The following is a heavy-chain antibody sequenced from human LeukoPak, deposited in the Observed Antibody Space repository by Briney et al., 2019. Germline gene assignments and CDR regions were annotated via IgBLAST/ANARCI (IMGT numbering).Heavy chain of an antibody. V-gene: IGHV4-30-2*01. CDR3: AREGPYPTARDAFDI. D-gene: IGHD5-18*01. CDR2: IYHSGST. Sequence: SQTLYLTCAVSGGSISSGGYSWSWIRQPPGKGLEWIGYIYHSGSTYYNPSLKSRVAISVDRSKNQFSLKLSSVTAADTAVYYCAREGPYPTARDAFDIWGQGTMVTVSS. J-gene: IGHJ3*02. CDR1: GGSISSGGYS.